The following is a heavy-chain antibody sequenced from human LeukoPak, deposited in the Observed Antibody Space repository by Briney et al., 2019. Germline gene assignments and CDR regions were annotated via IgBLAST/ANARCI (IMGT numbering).Heavy chain of an antibody. Sequence: PGRSLRLSCSASGFTFDDYAVSWVRQAPGKGLEWVSGISTSGSSTYYADSVKGRFTISRDNSKNTLYLQMNSLRAEDTAVYYCATGKRGPRPFDYWGQGTLVTVSS. D-gene: IGHD3-10*01. CDR3: ATGKRGPRPFDY. CDR2: ISTSGSST. J-gene: IGHJ4*02. CDR1: GFTFDDYA. V-gene: IGHV3-23*01.